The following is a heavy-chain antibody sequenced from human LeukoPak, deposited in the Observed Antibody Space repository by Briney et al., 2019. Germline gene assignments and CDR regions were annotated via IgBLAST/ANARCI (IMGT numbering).Heavy chain of an antibody. CDR3: AREGRHFDY. CDR1: GFTFSSYS. J-gene: IGHJ4*02. Sequence: GGSLRLSCAASGFTFSSYSMNWVRQAPGKGLEWVSSLSSGSTYIYYADSVKGRFTISRDNAKNSLYLQMNSLRVEDTAVYYCAREGRHFDYWGQGTLVTVSS. CDR2: LSSGSTYI. V-gene: IGHV3-21*01.